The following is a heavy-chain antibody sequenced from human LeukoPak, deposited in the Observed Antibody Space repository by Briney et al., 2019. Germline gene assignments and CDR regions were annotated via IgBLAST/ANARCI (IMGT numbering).Heavy chain of an antibody. V-gene: IGHV4-59*08. CDR3: ARGDSYFYYMDV. CDR2: IYYTGNT. CDR1: GGSISSYY. Sequence: PSETLSLTCSVSGGSISSYYWSWLRQPPGKGLEWIGYIYYTGNTNYNPSLKSRVTISVDTSKNQFSPKLSSVTAADTAVYFCARGDSYFYYMDVWGKGTTVTVSS. J-gene: IGHJ6*03.